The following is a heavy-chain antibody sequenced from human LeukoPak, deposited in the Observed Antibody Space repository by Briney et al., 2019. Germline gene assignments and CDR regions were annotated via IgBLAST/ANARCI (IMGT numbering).Heavy chain of an antibody. V-gene: IGHV1-2*02. CDR1: GYTFTDYY. CDR2: INPKSGGA. D-gene: IGHD4-17*01. Sequence: ASVKVSCKASGYTFTDYYMHWVRQAPGQGLEWMGWINPKSGGANSAQRLQGRATMTRDTSISTTYMELSRLRSDDTAVYYCAREAFTTATSATDAFDIWGQGTMVTVSS. CDR3: AREAFTTATSATDAFDI. J-gene: IGHJ3*02.